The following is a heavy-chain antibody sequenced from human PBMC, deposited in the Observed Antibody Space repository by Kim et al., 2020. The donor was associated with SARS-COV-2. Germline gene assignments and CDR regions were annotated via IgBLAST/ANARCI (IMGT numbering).Heavy chain of an antibody. V-gene: IGHV5-10-1*01. D-gene: IGHD2-2*01. J-gene: IGHJ3*02. Sequence: SPSFQGHVTISAEKSISTAYLQWSSLKASDTAMYYCARHGKYQLLRAFDIWGQGTMVTVSS. CDR3: ARHGKYQLLRAFDI.